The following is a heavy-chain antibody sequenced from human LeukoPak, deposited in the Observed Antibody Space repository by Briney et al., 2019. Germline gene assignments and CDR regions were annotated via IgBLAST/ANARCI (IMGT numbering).Heavy chain of an antibody. CDR2: IGSRGTTI. Sequence: GGSLTLSCVASGFTFSSYEMNWVRQAPGKGLEWVSYIGSRGTTIYYADSVKGRFTISRDNAKNSLSLQMNSLRVEDTAVYYCASVDTALFHFYGMDVWGPGATVTVSS. CDR1: GFTFSSYE. V-gene: IGHV3-48*03. CDR3: ASVDTALFHFYGMDV. D-gene: IGHD5-18*01. J-gene: IGHJ6*02.